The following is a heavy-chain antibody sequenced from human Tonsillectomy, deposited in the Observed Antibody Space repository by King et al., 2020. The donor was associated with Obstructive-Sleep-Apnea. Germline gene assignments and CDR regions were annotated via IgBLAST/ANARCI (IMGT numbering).Heavy chain of an antibody. J-gene: IGHJ3*02. Sequence: VQLVESGGGVVQPGRSLRLSCAASGFTFSSYGMHWVRQAPGKGLEWVAFIRYDGSNKYYADSVKGRFTISRDNSKNTLYLQMNSLRAEDTAVYYCAKVGRAACYAFDIWGQGTMVTVSS. CDR1: GFTFSSYG. V-gene: IGHV3-30*02. CDR3: AKVGRAACYAFDI. CDR2: IRYDGSNK. D-gene: IGHD6-13*01.